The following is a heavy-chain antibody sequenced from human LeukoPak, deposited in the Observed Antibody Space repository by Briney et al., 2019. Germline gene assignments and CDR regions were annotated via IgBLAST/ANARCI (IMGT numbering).Heavy chain of an antibody. J-gene: IGHJ4*02. CDR1: GYTFTSNY. CDR2: INAGNGNT. V-gene: IGHV1-3*01. CDR3: ARGFPYYYGSGSYIDY. Sequence: ASVKVSCKASGYTFTSNYIHWVRQAPGQRLEWMGWINAGNGNTKYSRKFQGRVTITRDTSASTAYMELSSLRSEDTAVYYCARGFPYYYGSGSYIDYWGQGTLVTVSS. D-gene: IGHD3-10*01.